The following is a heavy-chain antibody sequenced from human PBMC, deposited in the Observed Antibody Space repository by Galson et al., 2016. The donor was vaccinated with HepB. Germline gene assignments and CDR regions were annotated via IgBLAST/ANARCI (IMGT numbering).Heavy chain of an antibody. J-gene: IGHJ4*02. CDR2: IKQNGREK. CDR3: AREGYGGFDC. D-gene: IGHD4-23*01. CDR1: GFTFNNYW. Sequence: SLRLSCAASGFTFNNYWMSWVRQAPGKGLEWVANIKQNGREKDYVDSVKGRFTISRDNATNSLYLQMNSLRAEDTAVYYCAREGYGGFDCWGQGDLVTVSS. V-gene: IGHV3-7*03.